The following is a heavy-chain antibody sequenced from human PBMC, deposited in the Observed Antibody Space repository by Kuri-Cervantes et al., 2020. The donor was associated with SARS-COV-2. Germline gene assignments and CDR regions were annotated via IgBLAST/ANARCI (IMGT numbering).Heavy chain of an antibody. V-gene: IGHV1-2*06. J-gene: IGHJ4*02. CDR1: GYTFTGYY. CDR3: ARAGGISSGYYYRLDY. CDR2: INPNNGGT. D-gene: IGHD3-22*01. Sequence: ASVKVSCKASGYTFTGYYMHWVRQAPGQGLEWMGRINPNNGGTNYAQKFQGRVTMTRDTSISTAYMELSRLRSDDTAVYYCARAGGISSGYYYRLDYWGQGTLVTVSS.